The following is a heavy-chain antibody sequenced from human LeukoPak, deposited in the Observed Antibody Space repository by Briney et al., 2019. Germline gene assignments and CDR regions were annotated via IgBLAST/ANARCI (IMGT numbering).Heavy chain of an antibody. Sequence: PSETLSLTCTVSGGSVSSGSYYWSWIRQPPGKGPEWIGYIYSSGSTNYNPSLKSRITISVDTSKNQFSLKLSSVTAADTAVYYCARFAYCGGHCWYYFDYWGQGSLVTVSS. CDR1: GGSVSSGSYY. V-gene: IGHV4-61*01. D-gene: IGHD2-21*02. CDR2: IYSSGST. CDR3: ARFAYCGGHCWYYFDY. J-gene: IGHJ4*01.